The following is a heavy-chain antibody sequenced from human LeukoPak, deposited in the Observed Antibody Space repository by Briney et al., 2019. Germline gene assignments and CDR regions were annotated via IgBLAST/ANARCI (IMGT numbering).Heavy chain of an antibody. J-gene: IGHJ5*02. V-gene: IGHV4-61*02. Sequence: PSETLSLTCTVSGGSISGSSYYWNWIRQPAGKGLEWIGRFYNSGRTNFNPSLKSRVTISADTSKNQFSLKLRSVTAADTAVYYCARGDLKSDWFDPWGQGTLVIVST. CDR1: GGSISGSSYY. D-gene: IGHD3-3*01. CDR3: ARGDLKSDWFDP. CDR2: FYNSGRT.